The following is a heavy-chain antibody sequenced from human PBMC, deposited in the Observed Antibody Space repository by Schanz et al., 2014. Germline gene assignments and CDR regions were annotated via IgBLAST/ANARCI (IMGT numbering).Heavy chain of an antibody. Sequence: QVQLQQWGAGLLKPSETLSLTCAVYGGSFSDYYWSWIRQPPGKGLEWIGEINHSGSTNYNPSLKSQFAISLDTSKTQFSLKLSSVTAADTAVYYCARGHDYFWGSYRRSPWGYFDLWGRGSLVTVSS. CDR3: ARGHDYFWGSYRRSPWGYFDL. J-gene: IGHJ2*01. V-gene: IGHV4-34*01. CDR1: GGSFSDYY. CDR2: INHSGST. D-gene: IGHD3-16*02.